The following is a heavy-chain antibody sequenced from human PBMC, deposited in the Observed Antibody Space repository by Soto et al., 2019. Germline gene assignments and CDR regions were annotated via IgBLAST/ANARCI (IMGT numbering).Heavy chain of an antibody. Sequence: QVQVEEFGGGVVQPGRSLRLSCAGPTFTFSDFGFHWVRQAPGKGLEWVAMISYDGSDQYYGDSAQGRFTIYRDDSKNTVYLQMNSLRAEDTAMYYCAKSTYCNGGSCFPQYWGPGTLVTVSS. CDR3: AKSTYCNGGSCFPQY. CDR1: TFTFSDFG. CDR2: ISYDGSDQ. J-gene: IGHJ4*02. V-gene: IGHV3-30*18. D-gene: IGHD2-15*01.